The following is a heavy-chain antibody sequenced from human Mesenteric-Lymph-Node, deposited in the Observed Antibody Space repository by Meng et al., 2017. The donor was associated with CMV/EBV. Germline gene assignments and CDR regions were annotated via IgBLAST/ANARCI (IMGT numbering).Heavy chain of an antibody. CDR2: INPNSGGT. CDR1: GYTFTGYY. V-gene: IGHV1-2*02. J-gene: IGHJ4*02. CDR3: ARQDSGYDFDFDY. Sequence: ASVKVSCKASGYTFTGYYMHWVRQAPGQGLEWMGWINPNSGGTNYAQKFQGRVTMTRDTSISTAYMELNRLRSDDTAVYYCARQDSGYDFDFDYWGQGTLVTVSS. D-gene: IGHD5-12*01.